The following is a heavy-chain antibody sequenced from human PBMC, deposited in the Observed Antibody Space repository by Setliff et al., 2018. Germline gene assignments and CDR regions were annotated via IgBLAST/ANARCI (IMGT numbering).Heavy chain of an antibody. V-gene: IGHV3-33*08. CDR3: AREKQQLVLSDAFDI. D-gene: IGHD6-13*01. CDR1: GFTFSNYR. J-gene: IGHJ3*02. CDR2: IWHDGGNK. Sequence: GGSLRLSCAASGFTFSNYRMHWVRQAPGKGLEWVAVIWHDGGNKYHADSVKCRFTIARDNSKNTLYLQMNSLRAEDTAVYYCAREKQQLVLSDAFDIWGQGTVVTVSS.